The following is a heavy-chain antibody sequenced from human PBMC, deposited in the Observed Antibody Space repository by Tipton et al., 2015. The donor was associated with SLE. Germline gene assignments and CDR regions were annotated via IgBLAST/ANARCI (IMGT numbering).Heavy chain of an antibody. D-gene: IGHD3-16*01. CDR2: VNHSGTT. CDR1: GGSFSDYY. Sequence: TLSLTCAVYGGSFSDYYWSWIPQPPGKGLACLGEVNHSGTTHYNPSLKSRVTISVDTSKNKFSLKLNSVTAADTAVYYCARGQDMITFGGIHRYWGQGTLVTVSS. CDR3: ARGQDMITFGGIHRY. J-gene: IGHJ4*02. V-gene: IGHV4-34*01.